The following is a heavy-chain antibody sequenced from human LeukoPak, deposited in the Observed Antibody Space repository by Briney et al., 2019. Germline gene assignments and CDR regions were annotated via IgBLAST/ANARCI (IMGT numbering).Heavy chain of an antibody. CDR3: AKDDSSGYDGTYYFDY. J-gene: IGHJ4*02. D-gene: IGHD3-22*01. CDR1: GFTFSGFA. Sequence: GGSLRLSCAASGFTFSGFAMDWVRQAPGKGLEWVSYISSSSSNIYYADSVKGRLTISRDNSKNTLYLQTNSRRAEDTAVYYCAKDDSSGYDGTYYFDYWGQGTLVTVSS. CDR2: ISSSSSNI. V-gene: IGHV3-48*01.